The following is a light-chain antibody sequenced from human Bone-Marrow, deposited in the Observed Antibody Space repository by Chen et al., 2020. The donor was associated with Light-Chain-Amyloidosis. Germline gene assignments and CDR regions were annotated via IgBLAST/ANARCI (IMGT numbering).Light chain of an antibody. CDR1: NIGSTS. V-gene: IGLV3-21*02. CDR3: QVCDRSSDRPV. CDR2: DDS. Sequence: SYVLTQPSSVSVAPGQTATIACGGNNIGSTSVHWYQQTPGQAPLLVVYDDSDRPSGNPERLSGSNSGNTATLTISRVEAGDEADYYCQVCDRSSDRPVFGGGTKLTVL. J-gene: IGLJ3*02.